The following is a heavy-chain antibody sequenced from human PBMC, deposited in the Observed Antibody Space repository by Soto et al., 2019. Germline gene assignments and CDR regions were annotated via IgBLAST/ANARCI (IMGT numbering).Heavy chain of an antibody. CDR3: ARARQYCSSSSCYLDP. V-gene: IGHV4-34*01. Sequence: SETLSLTCAVYVGSISDYYWTWIRQPPGKGLEWIGEINHSESTNYNPSLKSRVTMSVDKSKNQFSLKLNSVTAADTAVYYCARARQYCSSSSCYLDPWGQGTLVTVSS. CDR2: INHSEST. CDR1: VGSISDYY. J-gene: IGHJ5*02. D-gene: IGHD2-2*01.